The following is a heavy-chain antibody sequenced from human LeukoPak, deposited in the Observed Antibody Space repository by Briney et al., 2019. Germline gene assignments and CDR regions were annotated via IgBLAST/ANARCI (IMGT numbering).Heavy chain of an antibody. CDR2: LDPEDDKR. V-gene: IGHV1-24*01. CDR3: VKAPFTNWSGWFDP. Sequence: ASVRVSCKVSGYTISEVSIHWVRQAPGKGLEWMGGLDPEDDKRFYAQKFQGRVTMTEDTSTDTAYMEPSSLRSDDTAVYYCVKAPFTNWSGWFDPWGQGTLVTVSS. CDR1: GYTISEVS. J-gene: IGHJ5*02. D-gene: IGHD7-27*01.